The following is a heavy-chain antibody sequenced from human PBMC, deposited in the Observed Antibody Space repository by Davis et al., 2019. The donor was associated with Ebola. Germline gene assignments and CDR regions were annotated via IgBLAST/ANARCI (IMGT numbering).Heavy chain of an antibody. CDR2: IKEDGRER. CDR3: AKERGILRFLEWPSRGYQNYGMDV. CDR1: GFTFSSYW. V-gene: IGHV3-7*01. J-gene: IGHJ6*04. Sequence: GGSLRLSCAASGFTFSSYWMSWVRQAPGKGLEWVANIKEDGRERNYVDSVKGRFTIYRDNDKKLLYLQMSSLRAEDTAVYYCAKERGILRFLEWPSRGYQNYGMDVWGKGTTVTVSS. D-gene: IGHD3-3*01.